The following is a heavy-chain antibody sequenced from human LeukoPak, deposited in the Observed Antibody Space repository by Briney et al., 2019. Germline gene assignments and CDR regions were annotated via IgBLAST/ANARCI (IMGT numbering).Heavy chain of an antibody. D-gene: IGHD6-13*01. CDR3: ARDARYSSSWYYFDY. J-gene: IGHJ4*02. Sequence: GGSLILSCAASGFTFSSYAMHWVRQAPGEGLEGVAVISYDGSNKYYADSVKGRFTISRDNSKNTLYLQMNSLRAEDTAVYYCARDARYSSSWYYFDYWGQGTLVTVSS. CDR1: GFTFSSYA. V-gene: IGHV3-30*04. CDR2: ISYDGSNK.